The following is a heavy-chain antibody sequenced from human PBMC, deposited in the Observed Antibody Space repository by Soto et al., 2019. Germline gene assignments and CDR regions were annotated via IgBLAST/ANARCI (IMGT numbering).Heavy chain of an antibody. D-gene: IGHD3-10*01. J-gene: IGHJ6*02. Sequence: QVQLQESGPGLVKPSETLSLTCTVSGGSISDHYWKWIRQPAGKGLEWIGRIYSSGSTRYNPSLMSGVSMSVDTSKTQFSLNLLSVTAADTAVYYCPRFGGMVSDGMDVWGQGTTVTVSS. V-gene: IGHV4-4*07. CDR2: IYSSGST. CDR3: PRFGGMVSDGMDV. CDR1: GGSISDHY.